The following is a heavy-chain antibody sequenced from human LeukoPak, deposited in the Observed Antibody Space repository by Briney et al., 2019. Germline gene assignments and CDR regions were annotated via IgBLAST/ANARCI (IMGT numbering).Heavy chain of an antibody. CDR3: AKSTDDWYFDL. D-gene: IGHD1-1*01. CDR1: GFTFSSYA. CDR2: ISDGRGST. V-gene: IGHV3-23*01. Sequence: GGSLRLSCAASGFTFSSYALTWVRQAPGEGLEWVSTISDGRGSTHYADSVKGRFTISTDNSKNTLYLQVNSLRAEDTAVYYCAKSTDDWYFDLWGRGTLVTVSS. J-gene: IGHJ2*01.